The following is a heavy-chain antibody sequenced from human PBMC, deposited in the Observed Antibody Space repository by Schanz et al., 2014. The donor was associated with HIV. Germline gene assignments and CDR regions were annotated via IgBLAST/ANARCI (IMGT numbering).Heavy chain of an antibody. CDR2: MNPNSGNT. D-gene: IGHD5-12*01. CDR3: ARKMSISNQWLRALYSNYGMDV. V-gene: IGHV1-8*01. CDR1: GYTFTSYD. Sequence: QVQLVQSGVEVKKPGASVKVSCKASGYTFTSYDINWVRQATGQGLEWMGWMNPNSGNTGFAQKFQGRVTMTRNTSINTAYMEVSGLKSEDTAVYYCARKMSISNQWLRALYSNYGMDVWGQGTTVTVSS. J-gene: IGHJ6*02.